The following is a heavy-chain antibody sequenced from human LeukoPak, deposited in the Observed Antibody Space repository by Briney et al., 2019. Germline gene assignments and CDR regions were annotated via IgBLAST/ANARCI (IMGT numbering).Heavy chain of an antibody. CDR3: ARDQGATNDFDY. D-gene: IGHD1-26*01. CDR1: GYTFTDYY. Sequence: ASVKVSCKASGYTFTDYYMHWVRQAAGQGLEWMGWINPNSGGTNYAQKFQGRVTMTRDTSISTAYMDLSSLRSDDTAVYYCARDQGATNDFDYWGQGTLVTVSS. CDR2: INPNSGGT. J-gene: IGHJ4*02. V-gene: IGHV1-2*02.